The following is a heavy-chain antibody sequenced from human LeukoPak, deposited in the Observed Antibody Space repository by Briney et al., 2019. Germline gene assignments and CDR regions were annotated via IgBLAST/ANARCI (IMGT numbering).Heavy chain of an antibody. D-gene: IGHD4-11*01. V-gene: IGHV1-46*01. J-gene: IGHJ4*02. CDR2: INPSGGST. Sequence: ASVRVSCKASGYTFTSYYMHWVRQAPGQGLEWMGIINPSGGSTSYAQKFQGRVTMTRDTSISTAYMDLSRLRSDDTAVYYCARVRRNSNYDPTFDYWGQGTLVTVSS. CDR3: ARVRRNSNYDPTFDY. CDR1: GYTFTSYY.